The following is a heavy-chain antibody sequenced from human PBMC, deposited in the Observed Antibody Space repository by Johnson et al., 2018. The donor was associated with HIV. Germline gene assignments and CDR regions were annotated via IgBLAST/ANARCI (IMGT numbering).Heavy chain of an antibody. Sequence: VQLVESGGGLVQPGGSLRLSCAASGFTFDDYGMSWVRQTPGKGLEWVAGINWNGGSTGYADSVKGRFTISRDNAKNSLYLQMNSLRAGDTAVYYCARRSITSDGFDIWGQGTMVTVSS. D-gene: IGHD2-2*01. CDR2: INWNGGST. J-gene: IGHJ3*02. CDR3: ARRSITSDGFDI. CDR1: GFTFDDYG. V-gene: IGHV3-20*04.